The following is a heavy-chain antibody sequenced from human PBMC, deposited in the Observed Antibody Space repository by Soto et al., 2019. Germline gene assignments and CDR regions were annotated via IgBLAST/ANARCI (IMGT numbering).Heavy chain of an antibody. CDR2: INTNGVNT. J-gene: IGHJ4*02. D-gene: IGHD6-19*01. CDR1: GFTFSGDC. Sequence: GGSLRLSCAASGFTFSGDCMFWVRQAPGKGLEYVSAINTNGVNTFYAKSVKGRFTISRDNSKNTMYLQMGSLRAEDMAVYYCARGRVEDSSGWATYFDYWGQGTLVTVSS. CDR3: ARGRVEDSSGWATYFDY. V-gene: IGHV3-64*01.